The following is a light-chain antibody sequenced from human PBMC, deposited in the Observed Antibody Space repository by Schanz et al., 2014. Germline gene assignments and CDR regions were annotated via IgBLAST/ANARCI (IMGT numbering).Light chain of an antibody. V-gene: IGKV3-15*01. Sequence: EIVMTQSPGTLSLSPGERATLSCRASQSVSSNLAWYQQKPGQAPRLLIYGASTRATGIPARFSASGSGTEFTLTISSLQSEDFAVYYCQQYNNWPPVYTFGQGTKLEIK. CDR2: GAS. CDR1: QSVSSN. J-gene: IGKJ2*01. CDR3: QQYNNWPPVYT.